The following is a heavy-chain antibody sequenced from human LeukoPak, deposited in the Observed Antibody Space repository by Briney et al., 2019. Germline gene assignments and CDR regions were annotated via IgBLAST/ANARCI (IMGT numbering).Heavy chain of an antibody. CDR1: GGTFSSYA. CDR2: IIPIFGIA. CDR3: ARAPKDVLRYFDWLPNFDY. V-gene: IGHV1-69*10. J-gene: IGHJ4*02. Sequence: SVKVSCKASGGTFSSYAISWVRQAPGQGLEWMGGIIPIFGIANYAQKFQGRVTITADKSTSTAYMELRSLRSDDTAVYYCARAPKDVLRYFDWLPNFDYWGQGTLVTVSS. D-gene: IGHD3-9*01.